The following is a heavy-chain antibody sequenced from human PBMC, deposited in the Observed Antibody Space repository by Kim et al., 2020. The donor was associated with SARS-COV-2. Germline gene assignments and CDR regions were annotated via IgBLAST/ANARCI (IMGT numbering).Heavy chain of an antibody. Sequence: GGSLRLSCAASGFTFSSYSMNWVRQAPGKGLEWVSSISSSSSYIYYADSVKGRFTISRDNAKNSLYLQMNSLRAEDTAVYYCAREYSGYDKDDYYYYGMDVWGQGTTVTVSS. D-gene: IGHD5-12*01. J-gene: IGHJ6*02. V-gene: IGHV3-21*01. CDR1: GFTFSSYS. CDR2: ISSSSSYI. CDR3: AREYSGYDKDDYYYYGMDV.